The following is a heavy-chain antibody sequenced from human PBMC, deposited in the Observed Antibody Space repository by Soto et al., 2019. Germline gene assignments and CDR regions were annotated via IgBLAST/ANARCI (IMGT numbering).Heavy chain of an antibody. Sequence: QVQLQESGPGLVKPSETLSLTCTVSGGSISSYYWSWIRQPPGKGLEWIGYIYYNWSTNYNPSLKSRVTISVHTSKNQFSLKRSSVTAADTDVYYCARFIAAAGINWFDPWGQGTLVTVSS. CDR3: ARFIAAAGINWFDP. CDR1: GGSISSYY. J-gene: IGHJ5*02. D-gene: IGHD6-13*01. V-gene: IGHV4-59*01. CDR2: IYYNWST.